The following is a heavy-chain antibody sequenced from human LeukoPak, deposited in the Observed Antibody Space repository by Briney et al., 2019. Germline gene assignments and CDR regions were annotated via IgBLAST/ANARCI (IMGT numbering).Heavy chain of an antibody. CDR3: ARSPGHNWFDP. J-gene: IGHJ5*02. CDR2: IYYSGST. CDR1: GGSISSYY. Sequence: SETLSLTCTVSGGSISSYYWSWIWQPPGKGLEWIGYIYYSGSTNYNPSLKSRVTISVDTSKNQFSLKLSSVTAADTAVYYCARSPGHNWFDPWGQGTLVTVSS. V-gene: IGHV4-59*01.